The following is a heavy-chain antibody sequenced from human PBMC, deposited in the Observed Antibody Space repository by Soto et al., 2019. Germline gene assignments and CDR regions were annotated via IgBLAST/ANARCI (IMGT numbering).Heavy chain of an antibody. J-gene: IGHJ6*03. D-gene: IGHD2-2*01. CDR3: ARSPLYCSSTSCATSYYYMDV. CDR2: INPNSGGT. Sequence: ASMKVSCKASGYTFTGYYMHWVRQAPGQGLERMGWINPNSGGTNYAQKFQGWVTMTRDTSISTAYMELSRLGSDDTAVYYCARSPLYCSSTSCATSYYYMDVWGKGTTVTVSS. CDR1: GYTFTGYY. V-gene: IGHV1-2*04.